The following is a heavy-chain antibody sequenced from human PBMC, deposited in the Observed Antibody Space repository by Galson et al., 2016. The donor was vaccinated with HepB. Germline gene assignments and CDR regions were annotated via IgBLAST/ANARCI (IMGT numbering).Heavy chain of an antibody. D-gene: IGHD4-17*01. CDR3: ARALAVNGAFDI. V-gene: IGHV4-39*07. CDR2: IHPSGST. CDR1: GGSINSNSYF. J-gene: IGHJ3*02. Sequence: SETLSLTCTVSGGSINSNSYFWEWIRQAPGKGLEWIGEIHPSGSTNSNPSLKSRVTISVDRSRKQFYLRLYSVTAADTAVYYCARALAVNGAFDIWGQGTMVTVSS.